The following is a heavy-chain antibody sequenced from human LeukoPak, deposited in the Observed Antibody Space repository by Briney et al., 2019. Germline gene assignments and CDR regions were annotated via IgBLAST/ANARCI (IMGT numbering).Heavy chain of an antibody. D-gene: IGHD2-21*02. CDR3: ARDQRRRVTAIGYGPREYNYYMDV. CDR1: GGSISGFY. J-gene: IGHJ6*03. Sequence: SETLSLTCTVSGGSISGFYWTWIRQSPEKGLEWIGHVHYSGNTGYNYSLKSRVTISVDTSKNQFSLKLNSVTAADTAVYYCARDQRRRVTAIGYGPREYNYYMDVWGKGTTVTMSS. V-gene: IGHV4-59*01. CDR2: VHYSGNT.